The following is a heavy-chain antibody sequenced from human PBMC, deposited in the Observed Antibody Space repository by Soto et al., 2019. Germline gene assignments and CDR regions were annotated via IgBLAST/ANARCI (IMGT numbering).Heavy chain of an antibody. Sequence: EVQLVESGGGLVQPGGSLRLSCTASGFIVSDTYVNWVRQAPGKGLEWVSVISNRGDTHYADSVRGRFSLSRDISDNTLHLHMNILRVEDTAVYYCAREPRYCRGGSCSITGDAYDIWGQGTMVTVSS. CDR3: AREPRYCRGGSCSITGDAYDI. CDR1: GFIVSDTY. J-gene: IGHJ3*02. CDR2: ISNRGDT. V-gene: IGHV3-66*01. D-gene: IGHD2-15*01.